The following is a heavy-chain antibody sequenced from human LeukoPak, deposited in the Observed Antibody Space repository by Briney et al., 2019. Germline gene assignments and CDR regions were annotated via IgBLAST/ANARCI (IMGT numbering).Heavy chain of an antibody. CDR2: ISYDGSNK. V-gene: IGHV3-30*04. CDR1: GCTFSSYA. Sequence: GRSLRLSCAASGCTFSSYAMHWVRQAPGKGLEWVAVISYDGSNKYYADSVKGRFTISRDNSKNTLYLRMNSLRAEDTAVYYCARGGIAVAGTSPGLDYWGQGTLVTVSS. J-gene: IGHJ4*02. D-gene: IGHD6-19*01. CDR3: ARGGIAVAGTSPGLDY.